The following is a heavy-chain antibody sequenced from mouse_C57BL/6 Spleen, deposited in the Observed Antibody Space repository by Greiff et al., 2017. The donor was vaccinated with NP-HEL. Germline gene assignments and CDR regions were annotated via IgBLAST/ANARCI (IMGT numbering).Heavy chain of an antibody. J-gene: IGHJ1*03. V-gene: IGHV7-3*01. CDR3: ARSLTGTRYFDV. Sequence: EVKVVESGGGLVQPGGSLSLSCAASGFTFTDYYMSWVRQPPGKALEWLGFIRNKANGYTTEYSASVKGRFTISRDNSQSILYLQMNALRAEDRATYYCARSLTGTRYFDVWGTGTTVTVSS. CDR1: GFTFTDYY. D-gene: IGHD4-1*01. CDR2: IRNKANGYTT.